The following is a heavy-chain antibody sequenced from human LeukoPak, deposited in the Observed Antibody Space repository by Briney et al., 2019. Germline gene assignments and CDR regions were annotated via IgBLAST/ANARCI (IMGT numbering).Heavy chain of an antibody. CDR2: IYYSGST. D-gene: IGHD6-19*01. J-gene: IGHJ6*02. CDR1: GGSISSYY. CDR3: ARDSSGSSWYYYYGMDV. Sequence: PSKTLSLTCTVSGGSISSYYWSWIRQPPGKGLEWIGYIYYSGSTNYNPSLKSRVTISVDTSKNQFSLKLSSVTAADTAVYYCARDSSGSSWYYYYGMDVWGQGTTVTVSS. V-gene: IGHV4-59*01.